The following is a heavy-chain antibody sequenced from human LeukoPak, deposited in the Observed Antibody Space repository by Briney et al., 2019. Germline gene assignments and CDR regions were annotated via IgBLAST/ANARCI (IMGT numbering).Heavy chain of an antibody. CDR2: ISSSSNYI. V-gene: IGHV3-21*01. J-gene: IGHJ3*02. CDR3: ARDFDAGIVVAGPKGRAFDI. D-gene: IGHD6-19*01. Sequence: GGSLRLSCAASGFTFSDYNMNWVRQAPGKGLEWVSYISSSSNYIHYADSVKGRFTISRDNAKNSMYLQMNSLRAEDTAAYYCARDFDAGIVVAGPKGRAFDIWGQGTMVTVSS. CDR1: GFTFSDYN.